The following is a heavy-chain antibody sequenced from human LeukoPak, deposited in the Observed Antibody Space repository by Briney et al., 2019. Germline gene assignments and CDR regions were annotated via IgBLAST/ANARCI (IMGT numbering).Heavy chain of an antibody. CDR1: GGTFSSYA. CDR3: ARGGSVLRFLES. J-gene: IGHJ4*02. CDR2: IIPIFGTA. V-gene: IGHV1-69*13. D-gene: IGHD3-3*01. Sequence: ASVKVSCKASGGTFSSYAINWVRQAPGQGLEWMGGIIPIFGTANYAQKFQGRVTITADESTSTAYMELSSLRSEDTAVYYCARGGSVLRFLESWGQGTLVTVSP.